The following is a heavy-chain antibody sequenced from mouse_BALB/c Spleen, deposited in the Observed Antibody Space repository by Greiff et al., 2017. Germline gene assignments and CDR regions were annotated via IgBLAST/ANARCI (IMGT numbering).Heavy chain of an antibody. D-gene: IGHD1-3*01. CDR2: IDPEDGET. Sequence: VQLQQSGAELVKPGASVKLSCKASGFNIKDYYMHWVKQRPEQGLEWIGRIDPEDGETKYAPKFQGKATITADTSSTTAYLQLSSLTSEDTAVYYCARSKGDRSWFAYWGQGTLVTVAA. V-gene: IGHV14-2*02. CDR1: GFNIKDYY. CDR3: ARSKGDRSWFAY. J-gene: IGHJ3*01.